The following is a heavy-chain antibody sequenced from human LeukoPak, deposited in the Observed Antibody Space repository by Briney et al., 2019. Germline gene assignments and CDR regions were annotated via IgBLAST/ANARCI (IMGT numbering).Heavy chain of an antibody. CDR2: IYTSGST. V-gene: IGHV4-4*07. Sequence: SETLSLTCTVSGGSISSYYWSWIRQPAGKGLEWIGRIYTSGSTNYNPSLKSRVTISVDTSKNQFSLKLSSVTAADTAVYYCARVLESDVDSDAFDIWGQGTMVTVSS. CDR3: ARVLESDVDSDAFDI. CDR1: GGSISSYY. J-gene: IGHJ3*02. D-gene: IGHD5-12*01.